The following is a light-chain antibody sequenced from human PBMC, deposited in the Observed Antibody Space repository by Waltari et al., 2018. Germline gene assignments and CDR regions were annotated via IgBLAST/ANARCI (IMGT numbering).Light chain of an antibody. CDR3: ATWDDSLHGVV. Sequence: SVLTQPPSVSGAPGQRVTISCSGSRSNIGSNTVNWYQHLPGTAPRLLIFANNRRPSGFPDRVSASKSGTSASLAISGLQSGDEADYYCATWDDSLHGVVFGGWTKVTV. CDR2: ANN. CDR1: RSNIGSNT. V-gene: IGLV1-44*01. J-gene: IGLJ3*02.